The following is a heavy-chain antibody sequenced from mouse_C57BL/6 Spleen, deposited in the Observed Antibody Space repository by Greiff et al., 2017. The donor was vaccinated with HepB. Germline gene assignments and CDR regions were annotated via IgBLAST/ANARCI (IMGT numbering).Heavy chain of an antibody. CDR2: INPNNGGT. D-gene: IGHD2-1*01. CDR3: ASGGNYEAWFAY. CDR1: GYTFTDYN. J-gene: IGHJ3*01. Sequence: EVQLQQSGPELVKPGASVKIPCKASGYTFTDYNMDWVKQSHGKSLEWIGDINPNNGGTIYNQKFKGKATLTVDKSSSTAYMELRSLTSEDTAVYYCASGGNYEAWFAYWGQGTLVTVSA. V-gene: IGHV1-18*01.